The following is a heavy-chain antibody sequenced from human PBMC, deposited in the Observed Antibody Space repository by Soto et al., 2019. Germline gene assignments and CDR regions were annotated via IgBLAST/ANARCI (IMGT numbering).Heavy chain of an antibody. J-gene: IGHJ4*02. CDR2: INPDNGVP. V-gene: IGHV1-2*02. D-gene: IGHD3-16*01. CDR1: GHPFTGYY. CDR3: ARTDYLFSTLTYYFDY. Sequence: XSVKGSCKAPGHPFTGYYVNWERQAPGQGLEWMGWINPDNGVPNYAQKFQGRVTLSRDTSINTAYMELSRLTSDDTAMYYCARTDYLFSTLTYYFDYWGQGTLVTVSS.